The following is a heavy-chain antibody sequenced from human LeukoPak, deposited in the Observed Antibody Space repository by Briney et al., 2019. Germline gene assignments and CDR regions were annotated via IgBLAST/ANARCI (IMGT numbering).Heavy chain of an antibody. V-gene: IGHV3-74*01. Sequence: GGSLRLSCAASGFTFSRYWMHWVRQAPGEGLVWVSRMNSDDSNTNYADSVKGRFTISRDNAKNTLYLQMNSLRADDTAVYYCARDICSGIGCYPRAPFDYWGQGTLVTVSS. J-gene: IGHJ4*02. D-gene: IGHD2-15*01. CDR2: MNSDDSNT. CDR1: GFTFSRYW. CDR3: ARDICSGIGCYPRAPFDY.